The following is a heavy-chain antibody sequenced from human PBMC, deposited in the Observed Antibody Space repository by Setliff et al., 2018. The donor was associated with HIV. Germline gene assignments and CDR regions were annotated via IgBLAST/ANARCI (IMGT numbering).Heavy chain of an antibody. CDR1: GFTFSNAW. CDR3: ARDRDSIPSENWFDP. CDR2: IKSKTDGGTT. Sequence: GGSLRLSCAASGFTFSNAWMSWVRQAPGKGLEWVGRIKSKTDGGTTDYAAPVKGRFSISRDTSKNTLYLQMNSLRVEDTAVYYCARDRDSIPSENWFDPWGQGTLVTV. J-gene: IGHJ5*02. D-gene: IGHD3-22*01. V-gene: IGHV3-15*01.